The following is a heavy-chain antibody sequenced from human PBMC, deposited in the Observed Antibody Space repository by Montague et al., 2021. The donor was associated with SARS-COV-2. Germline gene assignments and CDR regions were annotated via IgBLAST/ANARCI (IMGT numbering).Heavy chain of an antibody. V-gene: IGHV3-53*01. Sequence: SLRLSCAASGFTVSSNYMSWVRQAPGKGLEWVSVIYSGGSTYYADSVKGRFTISRDNPKNTLYLQMNSLRAEDTAVYYCAKDFFMVQGLFDCWGQGTLVTVSS. CDR1: GFTVSSNY. CDR3: AKDFFMVQGLFDC. CDR2: IYSGGST. J-gene: IGHJ4*02. D-gene: IGHD3-10*01.